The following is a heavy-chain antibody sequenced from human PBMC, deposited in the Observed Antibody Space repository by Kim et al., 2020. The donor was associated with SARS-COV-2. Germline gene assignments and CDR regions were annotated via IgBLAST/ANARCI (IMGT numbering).Heavy chain of an antibody. D-gene: IGHD3-10*01. J-gene: IGHJ4*02. CDR1: GFTFSSYS. V-gene: IGHV3-21*01. CDR3: ARDYGSGEYFDY. CDR2: ISSSSSYT. Sequence: GGSLRLSCAASGFTFSSYSMNWVRQAPGKGLEWVSSISSSSSYTYYADSVKGRFTISRDNAKNSLYLQMNSLRAEDTAVYYCARDYGSGEYFDYWGQGTL.